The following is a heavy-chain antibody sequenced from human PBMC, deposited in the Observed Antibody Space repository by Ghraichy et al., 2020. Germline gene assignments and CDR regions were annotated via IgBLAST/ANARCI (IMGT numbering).Heavy chain of an antibody. Sequence: GGSLRLSCAASGFTFSNAWMSWVRQAPGKGLEWVGRIKSKTDGGTTDYAAPVKGRFTISRDDSKNTLYLQMNSLKTEDTAVYYCTTDYGSGSPYGMDGWGQGTTVTVSS. CDR3: TTDYGSGSPYGMDG. D-gene: IGHD3-10*01. J-gene: IGHJ6*02. CDR1: GFTFSNAW. CDR2: IKSKTDGGTT. V-gene: IGHV3-15*01.